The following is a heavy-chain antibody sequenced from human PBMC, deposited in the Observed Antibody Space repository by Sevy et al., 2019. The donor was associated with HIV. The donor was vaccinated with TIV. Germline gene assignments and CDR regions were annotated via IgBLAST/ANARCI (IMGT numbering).Heavy chain of an antibody. V-gene: IGHV3-7*03. CDR2: IKQDGSER. J-gene: IGHJ3*02. CDR1: GFSFSRYW. Sequence: GGSLRLSCTASGFSFSRYWMTWVRQAPGEVLEWVANIKQDGSERNYVDSVKGRFTISRDNTQNSLYLQMNSLRAEDTAVYYCATYSGTYSFDAFDIWGRGTMVTVSS. CDR3: ATYSGTYSFDAFDI. D-gene: IGHD1-26*01.